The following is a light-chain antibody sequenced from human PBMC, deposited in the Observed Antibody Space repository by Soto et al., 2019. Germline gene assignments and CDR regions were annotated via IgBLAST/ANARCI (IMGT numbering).Light chain of an antibody. CDR1: SSDVGVYKY. CDR3: CSYAGDYPYV. Sequence: QSALIQPRSVSGSPGQSVTISCTGTSSDVGVYKYVSWYRQHPGKAPKLMIYDVITRPSGVPDRFSGSKSGNTASLTISGHHEEDDADYYCCSYAGDYPYVFGSGTKVTVL. V-gene: IGLV2-11*01. CDR2: DVI. J-gene: IGLJ1*01.